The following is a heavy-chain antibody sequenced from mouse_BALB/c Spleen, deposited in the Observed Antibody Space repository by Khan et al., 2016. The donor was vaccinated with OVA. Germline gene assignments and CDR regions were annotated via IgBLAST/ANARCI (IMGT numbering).Heavy chain of an antibody. V-gene: IGHV1S56*01. Sequence: QVQLQQSGLEPVNPGASVKMSCKASGDTFISYYIHWGKQRTGQGIEWIGWIYPGDGRTKYNEKFKGKTTLTADKSSSPAYMLLSSLTSEDSAIYFCAISYYGSVWYFDVWGAGTTVTVSA. CDR1: GDTFISYY. CDR3: AISYYGSVWYFDV. J-gene: IGHJ1*01. D-gene: IGHD1-1*01. CDR2: IYPGDGRT.